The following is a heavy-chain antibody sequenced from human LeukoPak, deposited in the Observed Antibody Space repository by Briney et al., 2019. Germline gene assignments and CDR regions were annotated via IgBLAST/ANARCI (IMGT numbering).Heavy chain of an antibody. D-gene: IGHD2-2*01. V-gene: IGHV1-2*02. Sequence: GASVKVSCKASGYTFTGYYMHWVRQAPGQGLEWMGWINPNSGGTNYAQKFQGRVTMTRDTSISTAYMELSRLRSDDTAVYYCAREENCSSTSCYHEAFDIWGQGTMVTVSS. CDR3: AREENCSSTSCYHEAFDI. CDR2: INPNSGGT. CDR1: GYTFTGYY. J-gene: IGHJ3*02.